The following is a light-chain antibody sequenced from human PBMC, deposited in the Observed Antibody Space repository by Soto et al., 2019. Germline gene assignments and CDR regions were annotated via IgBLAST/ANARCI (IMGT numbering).Light chain of an antibody. CDR2: ETN. Sequence: QSALTQPPSVSAAPGQKVTISCSGSSSNIGDNYVSWYQHLPGTAPKLLIYETNKRPSGIPDRFSGSKSGTSATLGITGLQTGDEADYYCGTWDLSRGAGVFGTGTNVTV. CDR1: SSNIGDNY. V-gene: IGLV1-51*02. CDR3: GTWDLSRGAGV. J-gene: IGLJ1*01.